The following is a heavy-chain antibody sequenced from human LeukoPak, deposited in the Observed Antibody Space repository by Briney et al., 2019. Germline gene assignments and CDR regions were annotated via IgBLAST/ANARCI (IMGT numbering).Heavy chain of an antibody. Sequence: GGSLRLSCTASGFTFSNYAMTWVRQAPGKGLEWVSSISGTGGRTYSADSVKGRFTISRDNAKNSLYLQMNSLRAEDTAVYYCARDHSSSDMDVWGQGTTVTVSS. J-gene: IGHJ6*02. CDR1: GFTFSNYA. CDR2: ISGTGGRT. D-gene: IGHD2-2*01. CDR3: ARDHSSSDMDV. V-gene: IGHV3-23*01.